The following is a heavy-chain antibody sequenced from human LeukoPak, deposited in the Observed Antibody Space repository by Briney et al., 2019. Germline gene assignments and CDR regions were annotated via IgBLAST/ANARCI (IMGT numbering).Heavy chain of an antibody. V-gene: IGHV1-69*05. D-gene: IGHD1-26*01. CDR1: GGTFSSYA. CDR2: IIPIFGTA. J-gene: IGHJ4*02. Sequence: SVKVSCKASGGTFSSYAISWVRQAPRQGLEWMGGIIPIFGTANYAQKFQGRVTITTDESTSTAYMELSSLRSEDTAVYYCARDSGSYYDYWGQGTLVTVSS. CDR3: ARDSGSYYDY.